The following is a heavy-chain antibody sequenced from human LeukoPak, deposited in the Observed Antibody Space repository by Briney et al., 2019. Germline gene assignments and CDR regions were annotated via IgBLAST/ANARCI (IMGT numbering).Heavy chain of an antibody. D-gene: IGHD2-15*01. CDR2: ISGSGGST. Sequence: PGGSLRLSCAASGFTFSSYAMSWVRQAPGKGLEWVSAISGSGGSTYYADSVKGRFTISRDNAKNSLYLQMNSLRAEDTALYHCARVGCSGGSCYSTYYFDYWGQGTLVTVSS. V-gene: IGHV3-23*01. CDR1: GFTFSSYA. CDR3: ARVGCSGGSCYSTYYFDY. J-gene: IGHJ4*02.